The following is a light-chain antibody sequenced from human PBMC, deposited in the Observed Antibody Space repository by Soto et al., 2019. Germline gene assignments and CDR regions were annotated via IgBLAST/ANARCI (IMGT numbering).Light chain of an antibody. CDR3: QRYGSSPPIT. CDR2: DAS. J-gene: IGKJ5*01. Sequence: EIVLTQSPATLSLSPGERATLSCGASQSVSSSYLAWYQQKPGLAPRLLIYDASSRATGIPDRFSGSGSGTDFTLTISRLEPEDFAVYYCQRYGSSPPITFGQGTRLEIK. V-gene: IGKV3D-20*01. CDR1: QSVSSSY.